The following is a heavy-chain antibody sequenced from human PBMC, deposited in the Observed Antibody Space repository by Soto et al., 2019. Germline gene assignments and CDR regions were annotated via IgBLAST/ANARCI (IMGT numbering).Heavy chain of an antibody. CDR2: IYYSGST. J-gene: IGHJ6*02. CDR1: GGSISSSSYY. V-gene: IGHV4-39*01. CDR3: ARPGTTVTEGYGMDV. D-gene: IGHD4-17*01. Sequence: SETLSLTCTVSGGSISSSSYYWGWIRQPPGKGLEWIGSIYYSGSTYYNPSLKSRVTISVDTSKNQFSLKLSSVTAADTAVYYCARPGTTVTEGYGMDVWGQGTTVTVSS.